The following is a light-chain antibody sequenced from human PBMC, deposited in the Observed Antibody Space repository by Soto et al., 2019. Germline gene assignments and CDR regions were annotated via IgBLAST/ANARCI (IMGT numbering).Light chain of an antibody. Sequence: EIVLTQSPGTLSLSPGERAALSCRASRSLSDNHLAWYQQKPGQAPRLLIYGASTRATGIPARFSGSGSGTEFTLTISSLQSEDFATYHCQQYDHLPITFGQGTRLEIK. CDR2: GAS. CDR3: QQYDHLPIT. J-gene: IGKJ5*01. CDR1: RSLSDNH. V-gene: IGKV3-15*01.